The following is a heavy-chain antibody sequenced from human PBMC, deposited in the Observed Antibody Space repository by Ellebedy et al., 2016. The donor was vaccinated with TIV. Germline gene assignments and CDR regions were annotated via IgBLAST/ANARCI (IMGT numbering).Heavy chain of an antibody. Sequence: MPSETLSLTCTVSGGSISSYYWSWIRQPPGKGLEWIGYIYYSGSTNYNPSLKSRVTISVDTSKNQFSLKLSSVTAADTAVYYCARVEFDYTLDYWGQGTLVTVSS. D-gene: IGHD4-11*01. V-gene: IGHV4-59*01. J-gene: IGHJ4*02. CDR1: GGSISSYY. CDR3: ARVEFDYTLDY. CDR2: IYYSGST.